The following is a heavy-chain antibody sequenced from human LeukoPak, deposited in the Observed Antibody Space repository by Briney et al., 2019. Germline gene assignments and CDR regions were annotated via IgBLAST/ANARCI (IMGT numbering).Heavy chain of an antibody. V-gene: IGHV4-61*02. CDR2: IYTSGST. J-gene: IGHJ4*02. CDR1: GGSISSGSYY. CDR3: ARGASEQWLAHYFDY. D-gene: IGHD6-19*01. Sequence: SQTLSLTCTVSGGSISSGSYYWSWIRQPAGKGLEWIGRIYTSGSTNYNPSLKSRVTISVDTSKNQFSLKLSSVTAADTAVYYCARGASEQWLAHYFDYWGQGTLVTVSS.